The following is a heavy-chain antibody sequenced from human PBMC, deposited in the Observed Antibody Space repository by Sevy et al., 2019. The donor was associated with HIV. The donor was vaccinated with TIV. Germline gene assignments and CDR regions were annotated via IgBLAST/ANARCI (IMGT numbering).Heavy chain of an antibody. Sequence: GGSLRLSCVASGFTFNKYSMSWVRQAPGKGLERVSTLSFGCGQINYADSVKGRFTISRDDSKNTLYLQMNSLRAEDTAVYYCAREGGTRPHDFRGQGTLVTVSS. CDR2: LSFGCGQI. V-gene: IGHV3-23*01. J-gene: IGHJ4*02. D-gene: IGHD2-8*01. CDR3: AREGGTRPHDF. CDR1: GFTFNKYS.